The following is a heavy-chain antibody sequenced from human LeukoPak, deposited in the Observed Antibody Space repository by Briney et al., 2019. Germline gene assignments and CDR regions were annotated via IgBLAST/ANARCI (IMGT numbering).Heavy chain of an antibody. Sequence: GGSLRLSCAASGFTFEEHAMHWVRQAPGKGLEWVSSITWKSGRIAYADSVKGRFTITRDNAKNSLYLQMNSLRVEDTAFYYCAKVLLPRVVTPLDDWGQGILVTVSS. CDR3: AKVLLPRVVTPLDD. CDR2: ITWKSGRI. V-gene: IGHV3-9*01. D-gene: IGHD2-15*01. CDR1: GFTFEEHA. J-gene: IGHJ4*02.